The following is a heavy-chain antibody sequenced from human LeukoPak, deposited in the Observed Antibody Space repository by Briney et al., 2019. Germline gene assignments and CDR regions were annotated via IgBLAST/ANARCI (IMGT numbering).Heavy chain of an antibody. CDR3: ARDAQRGFDYSNSLQY. D-gene: IGHD4-11*01. CDR2: IWSDGTEK. Sequence: PGGSLRLSCAVSGFTFSHYGMHWVRQAPGKGLEWVAVIWSDGTEKYYGDAVKGRFTISRDNFRKTLYLQMNSLRGEDTAVYYCARDAQRGFDYSNSLQYWGQGTLVTVSS. J-gene: IGHJ4*02. V-gene: IGHV3-33*08. CDR1: GFTFSHYG.